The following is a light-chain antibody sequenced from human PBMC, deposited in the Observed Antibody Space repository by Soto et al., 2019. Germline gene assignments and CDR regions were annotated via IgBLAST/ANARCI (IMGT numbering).Light chain of an antibody. CDR2: GAS. CDR3: QQSYSTPWT. J-gene: IGKJ2*02. V-gene: IGKV1-39*01. CDR1: QSISSS. Sequence: DIQLTQSPSSLSASVRDRVTITCRASQSISSSLIWYQQKPGKAPTVLIYGASSLQSGVPSRFSGGGSGTYFTLTISSLQPEDSATHYCQQSYSTPWTFGQGTRLEIK.